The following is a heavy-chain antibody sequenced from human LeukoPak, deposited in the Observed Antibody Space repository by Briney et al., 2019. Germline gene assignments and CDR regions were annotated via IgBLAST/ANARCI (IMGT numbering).Heavy chain of an antibody. J-gene: IGHJ4*02. Sequence: SETLALTCTFSGGSMRSYFWSGMRQPPGKGREGSGDIYYRGSTKYNPSLKSRVTISVDTSKHQFSLKLSSVTAADTAVYYCARPLSPYYYDSSGYYFDYWGQGTLVTVSS. V-gene: IGHV4-59*01. CDR3: ARPLSPYYYDSSGYYFDY. CDR1: GGSMRSYF. D-gene: IGHD3-22*01. CDR2: IYYRGST.